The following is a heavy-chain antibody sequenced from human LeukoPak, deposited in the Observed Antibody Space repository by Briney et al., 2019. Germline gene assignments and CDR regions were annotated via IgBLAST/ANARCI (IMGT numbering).Heavy chain of an antibody. Sequence: PSETLSLTCTVSGGSISSYYWSWIRQPPGKGLEWIGYIYYSGSTNYNPSLKSRVTISVDTSKNQFSLKLSSVTAADTAVYYCARMYSSSWYFCWFDPWGQGTLVTVSS. V-gene: IGHV4-59*12. CDR1: GGSISSYY. CDR2: IYYSGST. CDR3: ARMYSSSWYFCWFDP. D-gene: IGHD6-13*01. J-gene: IGHJ5*02.